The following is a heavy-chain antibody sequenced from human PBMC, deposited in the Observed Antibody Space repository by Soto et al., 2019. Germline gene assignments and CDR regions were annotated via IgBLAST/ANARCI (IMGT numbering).Heavy chain of an antibody. CDR2: INPNSGGT. Sequence: GASVKVSCKASGYTFTGYYMHWVRQAPGQGLEWMGWINPNSGGTNYAQKFQGRVTMTRDTSISTAYMELSRLRSDDTAVYYCARETRRYSSGSGAFDIWGQGTMVTVSS. CDR3: ARETRRYSSGSGAFDI. CDR1: GYTFTGYY. V-gene: IGHV1-2*02. J-gene: IGHJ3*02. D-gene: IGHD6-19*01.